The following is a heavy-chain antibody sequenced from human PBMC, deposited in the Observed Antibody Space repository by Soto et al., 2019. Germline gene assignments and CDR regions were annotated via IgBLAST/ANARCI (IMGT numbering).Heavy chain of an antibody. CDR2: INSDGSST. CDR1: GFTFSSYW. V-gene: IGHV3-74*01. J-gene: IGHJ3*02. CDR3: ARIVIRFGELLAHDAFDI. Sequence: GSLRLSCAASGFTFSSYWMHWVRQAPGKGLVWVSRINSDGSSTSYADSVKGRFTISRDNAKNTLYLQMNSLRAEDTAVYYCARIVIRFGELLAHDAFDIWGQGTIVTFS. D-gene: IGHD3-10*01.